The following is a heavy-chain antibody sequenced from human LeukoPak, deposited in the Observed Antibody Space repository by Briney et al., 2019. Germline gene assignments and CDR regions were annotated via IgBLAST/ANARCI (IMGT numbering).Heavy chain of an antibody. J-gene: IGHJ3*02. Sequence: PGGSLRLSCAASGFTFSSYEMNWVRQAPGKGLEWVSSISSSSSYIYYADSLKGRFTISRDNAKNSLYLQMNSLRAEDTAVYHCVGSRTYLSSAFDIWGQGTMVTVS. V-gene: IGHV3-21*01. CDR3: VGSRTYLSSAFDI. CDR1: GFTFSSYE. D-gene: IGHD1-26*01. CDR2: ISSSSSYI.